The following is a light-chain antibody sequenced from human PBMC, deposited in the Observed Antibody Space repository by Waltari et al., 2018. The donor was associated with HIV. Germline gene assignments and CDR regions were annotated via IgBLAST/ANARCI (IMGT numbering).Light chain of an antibody. CDR3: ASNTGDYTLV. V-gene: IGLV2-14*03. J-gene: IGLJ3*02. Sequence: QSALTQPASVSASPGQSIHISCTGITSDSPFYLYVSWYQQHPGSVPRVIIYDVNSRPSRISDRFSGSKSGNTATLTISGLQTEDEAHYYCASNTGDYTLVFGGGTKLTVL. CDR1: TSDSPFYLY. CDR2: DVN.